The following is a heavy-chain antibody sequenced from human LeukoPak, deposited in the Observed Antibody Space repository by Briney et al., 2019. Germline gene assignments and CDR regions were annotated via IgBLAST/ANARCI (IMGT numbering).Heavy chain of an antibody. Sequence: SETLSLTCTVSGGSISSYYWSWIRHPAGKGLEWIGRIFASGSTNYNPSLKSRVTMSVDTSKNQFSLRLSSVTAADTAMYYCAGRTFYGDPDYWGQGTLVTVSS. CDR1: GGSISSYY. CDR2: IFASGST. J-gene: IGHJ4*02. V-gene: IGHV4-4*07. CDR3: AGRTFYGDPDY. D-gene: IGHD4-17*01.